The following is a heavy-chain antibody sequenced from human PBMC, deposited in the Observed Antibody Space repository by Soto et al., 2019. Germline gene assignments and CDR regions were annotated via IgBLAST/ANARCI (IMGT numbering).Heavy chain of an antibody. D-gene: IGHD1-26*01. J-gene: IGHJ4*02. CDR1: GFTFSSYG. V-gene: IGHV3-30*18. CDR3: AKDAHPTAIEYSGSYYNY. CDR2: ISYDGSNK. Sequence: GGSLRLSCAASGFTFSSYGMHWVRQAPGKGLEWVAVISYDGSNKYYADSVKGRFTISRDNSKNTLYLQMNSLRAEDTAVYYCAKDAHPTAIEYSGSYYNYWGQGTLVAVSS.